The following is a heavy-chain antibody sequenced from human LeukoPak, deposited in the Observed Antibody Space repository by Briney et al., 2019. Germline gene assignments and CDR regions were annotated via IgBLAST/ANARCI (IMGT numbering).Heavy chain of an antibody. J-gene: IGHJ4*02. CDR1: GLTFSSYW. V-gene: IGHV3-7*01. CDR2: IKQDGSEK. D-gene: IGHD1-26*01. Sequence: GGSLRLSCAASGLTFSSYWMSWVRQAPGKGLEWVANIKQDGSEKYYVDSVKGRFTISRDNAKNSLYLQMNSLRAEDTAVYYCATPITSGDDYWGQGTLVTVSS. CDR3: ATPITSGDDY.